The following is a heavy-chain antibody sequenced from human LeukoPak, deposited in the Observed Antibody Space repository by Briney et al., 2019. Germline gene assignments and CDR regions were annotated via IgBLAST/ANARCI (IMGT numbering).Heavy chain of an antibody. V-gene: IGHV5-51*01. Sequence: GESLKISCKGSGYSFTSYWIGWVRQMPGKGLEWMGIIYPGDSDTRYSPSFQGQVTISADKSISTAYLQWSSLKASDTAMYYCARYSPGYCSGGSCYIDYWGQGTLVTVSS. CDR1: GYSFTSYW. CDR2: IYPGDSDT. J-gene: IGHJ4*02. D-gene: IGHD2-15*01. CDR3: ARYSPGYCSGGSCYIDY.